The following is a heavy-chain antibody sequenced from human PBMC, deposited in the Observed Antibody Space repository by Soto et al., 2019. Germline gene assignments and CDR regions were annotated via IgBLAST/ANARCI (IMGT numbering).Heavy chain of an antibody. CDR2: ILRSGSST. J-gene: IGHJ5*01. D-gene: IGHD3-3*01. V-gene: IGHV3-23*01. Sequence: GGSLRLSCAASGFTFRRYAMSWARQAPGKGLEWVSNILRSGSSTYYADSVKGRFTISRDIYANSLYLQMDSLRAEDTAVYYCARDAGSGYDGWLLESWGQGTVVTVSS. CDR3: ARDAGSGYDGWLLES. CDR1: GFTFRRYA.